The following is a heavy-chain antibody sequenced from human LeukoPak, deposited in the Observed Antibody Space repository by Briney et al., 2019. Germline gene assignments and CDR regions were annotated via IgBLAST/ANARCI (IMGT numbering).Heavy chain of an antibody. V-gene: IGHV3-7*01. CDR3: AKDGTIWFGSFDY. CDR1: GFTFSSYW. CDR2: IKQDGSEK. J-gene: IGHJ4*02. D-gene: IGHD3-10*01. Sequence: PGGSLRLSCAASGFTFSSYWMSWVRQAPGKGLEWVANIKQDGSEKYYVDSVKGRFTISRDNAKNSLYLQMNSLRAEDTAVYYCAKDGTIWFGSFDYWGQGTLVTVSS.